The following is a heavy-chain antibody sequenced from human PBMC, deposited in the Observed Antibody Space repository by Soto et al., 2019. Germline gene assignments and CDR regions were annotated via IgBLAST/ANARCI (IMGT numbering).Heavy chain of an antibody. CDR2: ISSSRSYI. CDR1: GFTFSSYN. D-gene: IGHD5-12*01. J-gene: IGHJ6*02. Sequence: EVQLVESGGGLVKPGGSLRLSCAASGFTFSSYNMNWVRQATGKGLEWVSSISSSRSYIYYADSVKGRFTVSRDNAKNSLYLQMNSLRAEDTAVYYCASTRRHGYNNYYYYYGMHVSGQGTTVTVSS. V-gene: IGHV3-21*01. CDR3: ASTRRHGYNNYYYYYGMHV.